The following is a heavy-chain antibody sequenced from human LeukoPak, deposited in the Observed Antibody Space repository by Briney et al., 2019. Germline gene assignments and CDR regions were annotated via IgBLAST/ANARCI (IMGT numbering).Heavy chain of an antibody. CDR3: AKGSGYDTDFDY. CDR2: ISGSGGGT. CDR1: GFTFSTFA. Sequence: GGSLRLSCAASGFTFSTFAMSWVRQAPGKGLEWVSLISGSGGGTHYADSVKGRFTVSRDNSKNTLYLQMNSLRAEDTAIYYCAKGSGYDTDFDYWGQGTLVTVSS. D-gene: IGHD3-9*01. V-gene: IGHV3-23*01. J-gene: IGHJ4*02.